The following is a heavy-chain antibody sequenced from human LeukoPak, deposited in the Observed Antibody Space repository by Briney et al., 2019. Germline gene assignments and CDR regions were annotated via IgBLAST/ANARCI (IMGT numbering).Heavy chain of an antibody. V-gene: IGHV4-4*07. CDR2: IYTSGTT. CDR1: DVSLSTYY. CDR3: ARARSPNIAVAGACFDY. D-gene: IGHD6-19*01. J-gene: IGHJ4*02. Sequence: SETLSLTCTVSDVSLSTYYWNWIRQPAGRGLEWIGRIYTSGTTNYSPSLKSRITRSVGTSKNQFSLNLSSVTAADTAVYYCARARSPNIAVAGACFDYWGQGILVTVSS.